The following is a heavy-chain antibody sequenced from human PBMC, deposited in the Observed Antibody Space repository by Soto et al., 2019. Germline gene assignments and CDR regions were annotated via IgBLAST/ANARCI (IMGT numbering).Heavy chain of an antibody. CDR2: IYHSGST. CDR1: GYSISSGYY. CDR3: ARRHSSSWYGLDY. J-gene: IGHJ4*02. D-gene: IGHD6-13*01. Sequence: LSLTCAVSGYSISSGYYWGWIRQPPGKGLEWIGSIYHSGSTYYNPSLKSRVSISVDTSKNQFSLRLSSVTAADTAMYYCARRHSSSWYGLDYWGQGTLVTVSS. V-gene: IGHV4-38-2*01.